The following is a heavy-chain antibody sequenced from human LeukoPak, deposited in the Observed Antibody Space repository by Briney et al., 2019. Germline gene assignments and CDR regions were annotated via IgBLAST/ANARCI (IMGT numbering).Heavy chain of an antibody. Sequence: SETLSLTCTVSGGSMSTTTYYWGWIRQSPGKGLEWIGSIHSRGSTYYNPSLKGRLAISVDASNNQFSLKLTSVAGADTAIYYCARQNTNWFYYFDSWGQGTLLTVSS. CDR1: GGSMSTTTYY. CDR3: ARQNTNWFYYFDS. J-gene: IGHJ4*02. V-gene: IGHV4-39*01. D-gene: IGHD1-1*01. CDR2: IHSRGST.